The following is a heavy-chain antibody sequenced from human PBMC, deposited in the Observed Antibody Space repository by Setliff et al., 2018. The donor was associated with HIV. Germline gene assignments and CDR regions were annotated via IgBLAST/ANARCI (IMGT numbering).Heavy chain of an antibody. Sequence: ASVKVSCKASGYAFTSYYMHWVRQAPGQGLEWMGIINPSGGSTSYAQKFQGRVTMTRDTSTSTVYMELSSLRSEDTAVYYCARGLGYCSSTSCSVGYYGMDVWGQGTTVTVS. CDR3: ARGLGYCSSTSCSVGYYGMDV. CDR2: INPSGGST. J-gene: IGHJ6*02. D-gene: IGHD2-2*01. V-gene: IGHV1-46*01. CDR1: GYAFTSYY.